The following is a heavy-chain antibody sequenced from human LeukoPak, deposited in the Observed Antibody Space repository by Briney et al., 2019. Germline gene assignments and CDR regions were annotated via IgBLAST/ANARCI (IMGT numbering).Heavy chain of an antibody. V-gene: IGHV3-66*01. Sequence: GGSLRLSCAASGFTVSSNYMIWVRQAPGKGLEGVSVIYSGGSTYYADSVKGRFTISKDNSKNTVYLEMNSLRGEDTAVYYCARGEWPIPFDYWGQGTLVTVSS. D-gene: IGHD2-21*01. CDR3: ARGEWPIPFDY. CDR1: GFTVSSNY. CDR2: IYSGGST. J-gene: IGHJ4*02.